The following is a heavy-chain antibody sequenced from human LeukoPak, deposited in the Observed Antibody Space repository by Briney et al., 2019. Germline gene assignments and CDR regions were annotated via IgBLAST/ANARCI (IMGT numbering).Heavy chain of an antibody. Sequence: GASVKVSCKASGYTFTSYAMHWVRQAPGQRLEWMGWINAGNGNTKYSQEFQGRVTITRDTSASTAYMELSSLRSEDMAVYYCARGKEESDFWSGPPTYYFDYWGQGTLVTVSS. V-gene: IGHV1-3*03. J-gene: IGHJ4*02. CDR1: GYTFTSYA. CDR3: ARGKEESDFWSGPPTYYFDY. D-gene: IGHD3-3*01. CDR2: INAGNGNT.